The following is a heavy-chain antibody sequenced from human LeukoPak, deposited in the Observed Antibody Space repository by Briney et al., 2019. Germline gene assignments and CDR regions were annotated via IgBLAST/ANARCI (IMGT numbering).Heavy chain of an antibody. D-gene: IGHD2-2*01. J-gene: IGHJ4*02. Sequence: GGSLTLSCVASQFRFPFSHYGMHWVRQAPGRGLEWVAVIWSDGTNQYYADSVKGRFTISRDNSKNTLYLQMNSLRAEDTAVYYCAKDPLIVVVPAAMEYFDYWGQGTLVTVSS. V-gene: IGHV3-33*06. CDR3: AKDPLIVVVPAAMEYFDY. CDR1: QFRFPFSHYG. CDR2: IWSDGTNQ.